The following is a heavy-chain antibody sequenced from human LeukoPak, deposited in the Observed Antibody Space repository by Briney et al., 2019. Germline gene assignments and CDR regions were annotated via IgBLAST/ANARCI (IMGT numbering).Heavy chain of an antibody. Sequence: SETLSLTCSVSSGSINSYYWGWVRQPAGRGLEWIGRIYTTGHADYDPSLQSRVTMSVDTSRKQFSLNLRSVTAADTAFYFCARHGYTASHFFLDYWSQGTLVTVSS. CDR1: SGSINSYY. V-gene: IGHV4-4*07. J-gene: IGHJ4*02. CDR2: IYTTGHA. D-gene: IGHD5-18*01. CDR3: ARHGYTASHFFLDY.